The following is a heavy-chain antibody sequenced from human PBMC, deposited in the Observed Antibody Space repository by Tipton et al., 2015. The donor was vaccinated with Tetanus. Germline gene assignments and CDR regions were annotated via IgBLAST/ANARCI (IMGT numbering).Heavy chain of an antibody. CDR1: GASLRGGGHQ. Sequence: TLSLTCSVSGASLRGGGHQWNWIRQSPGKGLERIGYISYSGSTNSNYSLKSRITISQDTSTNQFSLKLTSVTAADTAVYYCARAYYDFPKKCPFDSWGQGTLVIVSS. D-gene: IGHD3-3*01. CDR2: ISYSGST. V-gene: IGHV4-61*08. CDR3: ARAYYDFPKKCPFDS. J-gene: IGHJ4*02.